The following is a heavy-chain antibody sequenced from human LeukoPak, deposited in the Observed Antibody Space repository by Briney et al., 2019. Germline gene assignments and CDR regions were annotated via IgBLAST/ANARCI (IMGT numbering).Heavy chain of an antibody. CDR3: ARVETSPRRLYIYYMDV. CDR2: IRSRIYGGTR. V-gene: IGHV3-49*04. D-gene: IGHD2-2*02. CDR1: GFAFGDYA. Sequence: GGSLRLSCKASGFAFGDYAVNWVRQTPGQGLEWVGLIRSRIYGGTRDYAASVQGRFSISRDDSNSIAYLQLNSLESEDTGIYFCARVETSPRRLYIYYMDVWGKGTTVTVS. J-gene: IGHJ6*03.